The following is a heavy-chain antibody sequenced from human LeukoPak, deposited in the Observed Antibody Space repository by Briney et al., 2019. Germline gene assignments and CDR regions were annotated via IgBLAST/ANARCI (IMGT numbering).Heavy chain of an antibody. J-gene: IGHJ4*02. CDR3: TTSPRRYTTLDY. CDR2: IKSKSDGGTI. CDR1: GFTFSNAW. Sequence: KPGGSLRLSCAASGFTFSNAWMSWVRQAPGKGLEWVGRIKSKSDGGTIDYAAPVKGRFAISRDDSKNTLYLQMNSLKTEDTAMYYCTTSPRRYTTLDYWGQGTLVTVSS. V-gene: IGHV3-15*01. D-gene: IGHD4-17*01.